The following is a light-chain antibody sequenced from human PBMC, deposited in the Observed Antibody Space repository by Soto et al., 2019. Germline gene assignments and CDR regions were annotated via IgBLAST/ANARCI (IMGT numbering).Light chain of an antibody. Sequence: VLTQSLGTRAVSGGGRAIGCCRASQSVSSSYLAWYQQKPGQAPRLLIYGASNRATGIPARFSGSGSGTDFSLTITSLQSEYCAVYYCQQYNDWPPWTFGQGTKVDIK. J-gene: IGKJ1*01. CDR1: QSVSSSY. V-gene: IGKV3-15*01. CDR2: GAS. CDR3: QQYNDWPPWT.